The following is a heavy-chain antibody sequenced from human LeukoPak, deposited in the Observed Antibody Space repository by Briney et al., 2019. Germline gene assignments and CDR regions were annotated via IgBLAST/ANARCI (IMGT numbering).Heavy chain of an antibody. V-gene: IGHV1-69*13. CDR2: IIPIFGTA. CDR3: ARDGVVVPAAMEGLVGYYGMDV. J-gene: IGHJ6*02. Sequence: SVKASCKASGGTFSSYAISWVRRAPGQGLEWTGGIIPIFGTANYAQKFQGRVTITADESTSTAYMELSSLRSEDTAVYYCARDGVVVPAAMEGLVGYYGMDVWGQGTTVTVSS. D-gene: IGHD2-2*01. CDR1: GGTFSSYA.